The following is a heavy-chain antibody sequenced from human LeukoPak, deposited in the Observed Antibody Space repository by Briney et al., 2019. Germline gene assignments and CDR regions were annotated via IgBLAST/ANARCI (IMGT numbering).Heavy chain of an antibody. D-gene: IGHD5-18*01. J-gene: IGHJ4*02. CDR1: GFTFSSYW. V-gene: IGHV3-7*01. CDR3: ARDLQLWLRDGDY. CDR2: IKQDGSEK. Sequence: GGSLRLSCAASGFTFSSYWMSWVRQAPGKGLEWVANIKQDGSEKYYVDSVKGRFTISRDNAKNSLYLQMNSLRAEDTAVYYCARDLQLWLRDGDYWGQGTLVTVSS.